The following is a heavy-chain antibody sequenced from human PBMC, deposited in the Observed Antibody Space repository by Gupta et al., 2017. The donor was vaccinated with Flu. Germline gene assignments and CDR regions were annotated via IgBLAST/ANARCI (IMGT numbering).Heavy chain of an antibody. J-gene: IGHJ6*02. V-gene: IGHV3-21*01. D-gene: IGHD6-13*01. CDR3: ASLFGVAAAGTPYYGMDV. CDR1: GFTFSSYR. Sequence: EVQLVESGGGLVKPGGSLRLSCAASGFTFSSYRMNWVRQAPGKGLEWVSSISSSSSYIYYADSVKGRFTISRDNAKNSLYLQMNSLRAEDTAVYYCASLFGVAAAGTPYYGMDVWGQGTTVTVSS. CDR2: ISSSSSYI.